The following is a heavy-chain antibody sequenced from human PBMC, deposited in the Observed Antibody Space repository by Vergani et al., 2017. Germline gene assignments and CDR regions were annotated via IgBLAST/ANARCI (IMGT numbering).Heavy chain of an antibody. Sequence: QVQLLESGPGLLKPSETLSLTCSVSGYSITSGYYWGWTRQPPGGGLEWMGSIYHTGSAYYNPSLKSRVTVSVDTSMNQVSLKLNSVTAADTAVYYCSRVDTQVPATSHFYYMDVWGKGTTVVVSS. D-gene: IGHD5-12*01. J-gene: IGHJ6*03. V-gene: IGHV4-38-2*01. CDR1: GYSITSGYY. CDR3: SRVDTQVPATSHFYYMDV. CDR2: IYHTGSA.